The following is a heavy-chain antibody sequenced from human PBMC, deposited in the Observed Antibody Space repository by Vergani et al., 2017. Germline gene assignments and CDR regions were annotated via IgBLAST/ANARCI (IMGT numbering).Heavy chain of an antibody. CDR1: GGSISSSSYY. Sequence: QLQLQESGPGLVKPSETLSLTCTVSGGSISSSSYYWGWIRQPAGKGLEWIGRIYTSGSTNYNPSLKSRVTISVDTSKNQFSLKLSSVTAADTAVYYCARRVGVWGKGTTVTVSS. V-gene: IGHV4-61*02. J-gene: IGHJ6*04. CDR2: IYTSGST. CDR3: ARRVGV.